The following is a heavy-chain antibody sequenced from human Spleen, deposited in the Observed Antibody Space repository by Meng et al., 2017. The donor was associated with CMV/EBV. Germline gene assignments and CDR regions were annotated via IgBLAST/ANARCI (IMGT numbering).Heavy chain of an antibody. CDR2: SRNKANRYTT. Sequence: GESLKISCAASGFTFSDYYLDWVRQTPGKGLEWVGRSRNKANRYTTEYAASVKGRFTVSRDESKNSLYLQMNSLKTEDTAVYYCVRGYNSFDSWGQGTLVTVSS. D-gene: IGHD1-1*01. J-gene: IGHJ4*02. V-gene: IGHV3-72*01. CDR3: VRGYNSFDS. CDR1: GFTFSDYY.